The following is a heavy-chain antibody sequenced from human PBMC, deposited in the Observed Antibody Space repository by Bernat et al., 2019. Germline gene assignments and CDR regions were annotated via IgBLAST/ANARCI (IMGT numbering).Heavy chain of an antibody. V-gene: IGHV3-49*03. D-gene: IGHD3-22*01. CDR3: TRDSLDYYDSSGYYPDDAFDI. CDR2: IRSKAYGGTT. J-gene: IGHJ3*02. Sequence: EVQLVESGGGLVQPGRSLRLSCTASGFTFGDYAMSWFRQAPGKGLEWVGFIRSKAYGGTTEYAASVKGRFTISRDDSKSIAYLQMNSLKTEDTAVYYCTRDSLDYYDSSGYYPDDAFDIWGQGTMVTVSS. CDR1: GFTFGDYA.